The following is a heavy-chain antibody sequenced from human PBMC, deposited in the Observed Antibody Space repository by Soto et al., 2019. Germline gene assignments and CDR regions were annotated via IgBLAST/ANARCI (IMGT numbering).Heavy chain of an antibody. V-gene: IGHV3-21*01. CDR1: GFTFSSYS. CDR2: ISSSSSYI. CDR3: ARNLCGGDCYSSAFDI. Sequence: GGSLRLSCAASGFTFSSYSMNWVRQAPGKGLEWVSSISSSSSYIYYADSVKGRFTISRDNAKNSLYLQMNSLRAEDTAVYYCARNLCGGDCYSSAFDIWGQGTMVTVSS. J-gene: IGHJ3*02. D-gene: IGHD2-21*01.